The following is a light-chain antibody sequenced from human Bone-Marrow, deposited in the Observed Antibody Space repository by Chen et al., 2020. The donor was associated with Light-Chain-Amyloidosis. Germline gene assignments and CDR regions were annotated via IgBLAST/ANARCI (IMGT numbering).Light chain of an antibody. CDR2: RDT. CDR3: QSADSSGTYEVI. Sequence: SYELTQPPSVSVSPGQTTRLTCSGDDLPTKYAYWYQQKPGQAPVLVIHRDTERPSGISERVSGSSSGTTATLTISVVQAEDEADYHCQSADSSGTYEVIFGGGTKLTVL. V-gene: IGLV3-25*03. J-gene: IGLJ2*01. CDR1: DLPTKY.